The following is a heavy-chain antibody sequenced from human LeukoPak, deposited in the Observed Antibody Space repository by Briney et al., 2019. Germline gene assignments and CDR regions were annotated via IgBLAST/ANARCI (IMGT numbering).Heavy chain of an antibody. V-gene: IGHV3-64D*06. CDR1: GFTFSSLG. D-gene: IGHD1-14*01. Sequence: GGSLRLSCSASGFTFSSLGMHWVRQAPGKGPEHVSTIGSDGDSTYYADSVKDRLTISRDNSKNALYLQMTSLRPEDSAVYYCVSPVFINYWGQGTLVTVSS. J-gene: IGHJ4*01. CDR3: VSPVFINY. CDR2: IGSDGDST.